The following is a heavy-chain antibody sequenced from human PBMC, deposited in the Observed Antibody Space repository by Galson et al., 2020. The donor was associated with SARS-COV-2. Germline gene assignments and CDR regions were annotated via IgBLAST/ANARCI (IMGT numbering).Heavy chain of an antibody. CDR2: IDWDDDK. CDR1: GFSLSTSGMC. D-gene: IGHD6-13*01. V-gene: IGHV2-70*11. Sequence: ESGPTLVKPTQTLTLTCTFSGFSLSTSGMCVSWIRQPPGKALEWLARIDWDDDKYYSTSLKTRLTISKDTSKNQVVLTMTNMDPVDTATYYCALNAWAAAGEGSDWFDPWGQGTLVTVSS. J-gene: IGHJ5*02. CDR3: ALNAWAAAGEGSDWFDP.